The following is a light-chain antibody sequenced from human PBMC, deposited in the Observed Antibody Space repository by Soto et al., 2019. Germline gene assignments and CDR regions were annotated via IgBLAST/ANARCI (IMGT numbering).Light chain of an antibody. CDR1: QSVSSN. Sequence: EIVLTLSPGTLSLSTGERATLSCRASQSVSSNLAWYQQKPGQAPRLLIYGASTRATGIPARFSGSGSGTEFTLTISSLQSEDFAVYYSQQYNNWPRLTFGGGTKVDIK. J-gene: IGKJ4*01. V-gene: IGKV3-15*01. CDR2: GAS. CDR3: QQYNNWPRLT.